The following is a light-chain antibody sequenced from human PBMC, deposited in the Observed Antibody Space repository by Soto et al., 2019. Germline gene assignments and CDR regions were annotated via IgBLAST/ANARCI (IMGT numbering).Light chain of an antibody. CDR1: SSNIGSNT. CDR2: SNN. V-gene: IGLV1-44*01. J-gene: IGLJ1*01. Sequence: QDVRTQPPSASGTPGQMVTISCSGSSSNIGSNTVNWYQQLPGTAPKLLIYSNNQRPSGVPDRFSGSKSGTSASLAISGLQSEDEADYYCAAWDDSLNGRVFGTGTKVTVL. CDR3: AAWDDSLNGRV.